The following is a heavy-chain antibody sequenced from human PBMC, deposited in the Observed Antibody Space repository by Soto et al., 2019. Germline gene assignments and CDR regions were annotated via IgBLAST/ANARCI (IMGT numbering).Heavy chain of an antibody. D-gene: IGHD5-12*01. CDR2: FDPEDGET. Sequence: ASVKVSCKVSGYTLTELSMHWVRQAPGKGLEWMGGFDPEDGETIYAQKFQGRVTMTEDTSTDTAYMELSSLRSEDTAVYYCATVIGEMATRIGYYGMDVWGQGTTVTVSS. CDR1: GYTLTELS. J-gene: IGHJ6*02. CDR3: ATVIGEMATRIGYYGMDV. V-gene: IGHV1-24*01.